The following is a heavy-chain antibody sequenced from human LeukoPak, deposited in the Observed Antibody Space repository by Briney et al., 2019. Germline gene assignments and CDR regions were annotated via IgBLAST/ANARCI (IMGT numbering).Heavy chain of an antibody. CDR3: ARAGGRSWFDP. CDR2: ISGSGDIT. Sequence: QAGGSLRLSCAASGFTFSSYAMSGVRQAPGKGLEWVSAISGSGDITYYADSVKGRFTISRDNAKNSLYLQMNSLRAEDTAVYYCARAGGRSWFDPWGQGTLVTVSS. J-gene: IGHJ5*02. CDR1: GFTFSSYA. V-gene: IGHV3-23*01.